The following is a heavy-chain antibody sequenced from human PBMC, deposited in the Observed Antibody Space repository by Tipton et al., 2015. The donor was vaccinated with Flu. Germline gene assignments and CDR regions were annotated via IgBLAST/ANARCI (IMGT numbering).Heavy chain of an antibody. V-gene: IGHV4-61*02. Sequence: GLVKPSQTLSLTCTVSGGSISSGSYYWSWIRQPAGKGLEWIGRIYTSGSTNYNPSLKSRLTISIDTSKNQFSLNLSSVTAADTAVYYCAREGRSVTTFSSFDYWGQGTLVTVSS. D-gene: IGHD4-11*01. CDR1: GGSISSGSYY. CDR3: AREGRSVTTFSSFDY. CDR2: IYTSGST. J-gene: IGHJ4*02.